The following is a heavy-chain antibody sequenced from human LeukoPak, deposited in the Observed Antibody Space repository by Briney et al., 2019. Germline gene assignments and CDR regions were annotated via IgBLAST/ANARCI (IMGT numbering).Heavy chain of an antibody. D-gene: IGHD3-22*01. CDR1: GFTFSDYY. CDR2: ISSSGSTI. V-gene: IGHV3-11*01. Sequence: KPGGSLRLSCAASGFTFSDYYMNWIRQAPGKGLEWVSYISSSGSTIYYADSVKGRFTISRDNAKNSLYLQMNSLRAEDTAVYYCAGEGPSVAGLYYDSSGYYDYWGQGTLVTVSS. J-gene: IGHJ4*02. CDR3: AGEGPSVAGLYYDSSGYYDY.